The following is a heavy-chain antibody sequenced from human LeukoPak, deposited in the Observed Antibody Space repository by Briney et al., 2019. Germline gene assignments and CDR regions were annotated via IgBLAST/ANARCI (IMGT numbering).Heavy chain of an antibody. CDR1: GGSIRRYY. Sequence: LETLSLTCSVFGGSIRRYYWSWIRQPAGKGLEWIGRMYTSGTTNYNPSLKSRVSMSVDTSKNQFSLKLSSVTAADTAVYYCARAFRLTTIDYWGQGTLVTVSS. CDR3: ARAFRLTTIDY. J-gene: IGHJ4*02. V-gene: IGHV4-4*07. CDR2: MYTSGTT. D-gene: IGHD1-1*01.